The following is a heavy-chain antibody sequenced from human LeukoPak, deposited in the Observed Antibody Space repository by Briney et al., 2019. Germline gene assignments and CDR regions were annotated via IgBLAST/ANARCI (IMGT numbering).Heavy chain of an antibody. D-gene: IGHD3-22*01. J-gene: IGHJ5*02. CDR1: GYTFTSYA. V-gene: IGHV1-3*01. Sequence: ASVKVSCKASGYTFTSYAMHWVRQAPGQRLDWLGWINAGTGNTEYSREFQGRVTITTDTSANTAYMELSSLRPEDTAIYYCARVLDYYDSRGYYYPAGFDPWGQGTLVTVSS. CDR3: ARVLDYYDSRGYYYPAGFDP. CDR2: INAGTGNT.